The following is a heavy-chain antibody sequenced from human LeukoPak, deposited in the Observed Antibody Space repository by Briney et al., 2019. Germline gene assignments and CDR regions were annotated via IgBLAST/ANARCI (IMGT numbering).Heavy chain of an antibody. Sequence: QSGGSLRLSCAASGFTFSSYEMNWVRQAPGKGLEWVSYISSSGSTIYYADSVKGRFTISRDNAKNSLYLQMNSLRAEDTAVYYCARDRILEWLLFRRLYYYYGMDVWGQGTTVTVSS. J-gene: IGHJ6*02. V-gene: IGHV3-48*03. CDR2: ISSSGSTI. CDR1: GFTFSSYE. D-gene: IGHD3-3*01. CDR3: ARDRILEWLLFRRLYYYYGMDV.